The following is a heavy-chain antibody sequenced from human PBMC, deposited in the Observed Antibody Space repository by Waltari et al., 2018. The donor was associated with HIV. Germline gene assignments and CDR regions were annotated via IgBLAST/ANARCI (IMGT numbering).Heavy chain of an antibody. CDR1: GYTFIDNY. Sequence: QVQLVQSGAEVKKPGTSVKVSCKSSGYTFIDNYIHWVRQAHGQGLEWMGVVNPGSGNTNYAQKFQGRLTMTRDTSTSTVYMELSSLRSEDTAIYYCARQWWSEGAFDIWGQGTTVTVSS. D-gene: IGHD2-15*01. CDR2: VNPGSGNT. V-gene: IGHV1-46*03. J-gene: IGHJ3*02. CDR3: ARQWWSEGAFDI.